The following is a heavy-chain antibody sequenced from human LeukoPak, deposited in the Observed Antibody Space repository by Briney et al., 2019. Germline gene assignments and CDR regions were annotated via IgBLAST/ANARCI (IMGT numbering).Heavy chain of an antibody. V-gene: IGHV3-11*04. J-gene: IGHJ3*02. Sequence: GGSLRLSCAASGFTFSDYYMSWIRQAPGKGLEWVSYISSSGSTIYYADSVKGRFTISRDNAKNSLYLQMNSLRAEDTAVYYCARVEDIVVVVAANDAFDIWGQGTMVTVSS. CDR2: ISSSGSTI. D-gene: IGHD2-15*01. CDR1: GFTFSDYY. CDR3: ARVEDIVVVVAANDAFDI.